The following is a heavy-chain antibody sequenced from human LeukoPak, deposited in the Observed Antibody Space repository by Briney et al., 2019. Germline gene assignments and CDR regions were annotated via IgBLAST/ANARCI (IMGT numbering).Heavy chain of an antibody. CDR3: ARAGSGYICDY. J-gene: IGHJ4*02. CDR2: IFNRGTT. D-gene: IGHD3-22*01. CDR1: RYSMSGGFY. V-gene: IGHV4-38-2*02. Sequence: SETLSLTCTVSRYSMSGGFYWGGIRQHPGRGVEWRRSIFNRGTTYYNPSLKSRDTISEHTSKCHVSLQLSSVTAADTAVYYCARAGSGYICDYGGQGTQLPVPS.